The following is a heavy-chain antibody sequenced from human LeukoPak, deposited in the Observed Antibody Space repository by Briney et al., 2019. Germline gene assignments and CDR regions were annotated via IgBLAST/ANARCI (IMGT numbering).Heavy chain of an antibody. J-gene: IGHJ5*02. V-gene: IGHV3-21*01. Sequence: PGGSLRLSCAASGFTFSSYSMNWVRQAPGKGLEWVSSISSSSSYIYYADSVKGRFTISRDNAKNSLYLQMNSLRAEDTAVYYCARGRAEYQLLSWIDPWGQGTLVTVSS. D-gene: IGHD2-2*01. CDR3: ARGRAEYQLLSWIDP. CDR1: GFTFSSYS. CDR2: ISSSSSYI.